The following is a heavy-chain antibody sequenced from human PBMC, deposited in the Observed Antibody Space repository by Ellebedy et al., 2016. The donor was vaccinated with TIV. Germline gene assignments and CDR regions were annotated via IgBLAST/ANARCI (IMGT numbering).Heavy chain of an antibody. CDR1: GFSLSSNY. CDR3: ARVDLGLAFDY. Sequence: GGSLRLSCAVSGFSLSSNYMSWVRQAPGKGLEWVSIIYSAGNTYFADSVKGRFTIFRDTSKNTVFLQMNSLRAEDTAVYYCARVDLGLAFDYWGRGTLVTVSS. J-gene: IGHJ4*02. CDR2: IYSAGNT. D-gene: IGHD3/OR15-3a*01. V-gene: IGHV3-53*01.